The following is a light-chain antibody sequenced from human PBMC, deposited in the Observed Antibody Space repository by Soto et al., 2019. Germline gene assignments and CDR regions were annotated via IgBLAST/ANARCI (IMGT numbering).Light chain of an antibody. Sequence: DIQMTQSPSSLSASVGDRVTITCQASQDISNYLNWDQQKPGKAHKLLIYDASNLETGVPSRFSGSGSGTDFTFPISSLQPEDIATYYCQQYDNLPLTFGGGTKVEIK. CDR3: QQYDNLPLT. CDR1: QDISNY. V-gene: IGKV1-33*01. CDR2: DAS. J-gene: IGKJ4*01.